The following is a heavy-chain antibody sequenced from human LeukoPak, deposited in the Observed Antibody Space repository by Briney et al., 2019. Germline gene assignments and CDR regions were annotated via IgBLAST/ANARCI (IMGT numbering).Heavy chain of an antibody. V-gene: IGHV3-33*01. Sequence: GGSLRLSGAASGFTFSTYGRHWVRQAPGKGLEWVAVIWSDGSNKYYADSVKGRFTISRDNSKNTLYLQMNSLRAEDTAVYYCARRRYSVYDFDYWGQGTLVTVSS. J-gene: IGHJ4*02. D-gene: IGHD5/OR15-5a*01. CDR1: GFTFSTYG. CDR3: ARRRYSVYDFDY. CDR2: IWSDGSNK.